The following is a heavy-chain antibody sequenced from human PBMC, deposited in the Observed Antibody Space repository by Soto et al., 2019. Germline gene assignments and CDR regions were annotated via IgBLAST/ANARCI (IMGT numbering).Heavy chain of an antibody. D-gene: IGHD2-2*01. CDR3: ARDRYCSSTSCHDAFDI. J-gene: IGHJ3*02. CDR2: INAGNGNT. V-gene: IGHV1-3*01. Sequence: ASVKVSCKASGYTFTSYAMHWVRQAPGQRLEWMGWINAGNGNTKYSQKFQGRVTITRDTSASTAYMELSSLRSEDTAVYYCARDRYCSSTSCHDAFDIWGQGTMVTVSS. CDR1: GYTFTSYA.